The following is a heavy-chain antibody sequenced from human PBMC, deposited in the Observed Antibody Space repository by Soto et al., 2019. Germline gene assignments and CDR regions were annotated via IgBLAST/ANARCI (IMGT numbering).Heavy chain of an antibody. J-gene: IGHJ6*02. Sequence: SETLSLTCTASGGSITTPGNTWNGIRRPPEKASEWIVDGYHNRNACPKPSLKSRVTISLDGAKNQLSLKMTSVTATATGQYYFAPRPYYYYGLDVGRRGTSVTVSS. V-gene: IGHV4-30-2*01. CDR3: APRPYYYYGLDV. CDR1: GGSITTPGNT. CDR2: GYHNRNA.